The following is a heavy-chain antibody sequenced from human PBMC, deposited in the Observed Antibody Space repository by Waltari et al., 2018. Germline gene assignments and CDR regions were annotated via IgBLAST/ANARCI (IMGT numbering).Heavy chain of an antibody. D-gene: IGHD2-21*01. CDR2: IWAIGRPI. V-gene: IGHV3-11*01. J-gene: IGHJ4*02. CDR1: GFTFSDYY. CDR3: AREPWAGGGAL. Sequence: QVQLVESGGGLVKPGGSLRLSCVASGFTFSDYYMSWVRQAPGCGFEGVSFIWAIGRPITYADSVKGRCTSARDNAKNSLYLQMYRLRAEDSAVYYCAREPWAGGGALWGQGTLVTVSS.